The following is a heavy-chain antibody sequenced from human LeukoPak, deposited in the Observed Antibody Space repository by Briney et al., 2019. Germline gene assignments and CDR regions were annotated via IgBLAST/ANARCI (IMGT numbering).Heavy chain of an antibody. CDR2: INHRGNT. CDR1: GGSFSDYY. CDR3: ARRLSSGSQVLDS. V-gene: IGHV4-34*01. J-gene: IGHJ4*02. D-gene: IGHD1-26*01. Sequence: PSETLSLTCAVYGGSFSDYYWTWVRQPPGRGLEWIGEINHRGNTNYNSSLKSRDLISVDTSKNQFSLNLGSVTAADTAIYYCARRLSSGSQVLDSWGQGTLVTVSS.